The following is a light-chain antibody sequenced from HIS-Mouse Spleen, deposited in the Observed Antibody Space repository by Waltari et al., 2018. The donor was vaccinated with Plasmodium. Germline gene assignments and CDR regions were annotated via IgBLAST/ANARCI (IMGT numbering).Light chain of an antibody. Sequence: EIVITQSPPTLSVSPGERATLSCRASQRVSSNLAWYQQKPGQAPRLRIYGASTRATGIPARFSGSGSGTEFTLTISSLQSEDFAVYYCQQYNNWSFTFGPGTKVDIK. J-gene: IGKJ3*01. CDR2: GAS. V-gene: IGKV3-15*01. CDR3: QQYNNWSFT. CDR1: QRVSSN.